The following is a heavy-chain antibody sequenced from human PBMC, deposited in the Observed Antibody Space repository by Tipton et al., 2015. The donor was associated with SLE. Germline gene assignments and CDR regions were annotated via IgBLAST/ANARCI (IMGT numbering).Heavy chain of an antibody. CDR2: INSSGSA. CDR3: ARVLGIHDAFDI. Sequence: TLSLTCAVYGGSLSDYYWSWIRQSPGKGLECIGEINSSGSANYHPSLKSRATISVDTSKNQFSLKLTSVTAADTAVYYCARVLGIHDAFDIWGQGTMVTVSS. V-gene: IGHV4-34*01. D-gene: IGHD1-26*01. J-gene: IGHJ3*02. CDR1: GGSLSDYY.